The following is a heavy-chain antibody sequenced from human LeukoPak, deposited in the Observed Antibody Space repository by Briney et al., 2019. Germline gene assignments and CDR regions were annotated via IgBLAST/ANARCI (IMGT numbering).Heavy chain of an antibody. Sequence: GGSLRLSCAASGFTFSSHWMDWVRQAPGKGLEWVSAISGSGGSTYYADSVKGRFTISRDNSKNTLYLQMNSLRAEDTAVYYCAKEDGLRYFDWASGPFDYWGQGTLVTVSS. V-gene: IGHV3-23*01. CDR2: ISGSGGST. CDR3: AKEDGLRYFDWASGPFDY. J-gene: IGHJ4*02. CDR1: GFTFSSHW. D-gene: IGHD3-9*01.